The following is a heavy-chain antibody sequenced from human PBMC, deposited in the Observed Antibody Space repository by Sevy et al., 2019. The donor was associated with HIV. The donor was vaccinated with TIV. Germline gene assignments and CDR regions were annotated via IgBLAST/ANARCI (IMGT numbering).Heavy chain of an antibody. CDR3: ARDRFTYCGGDCSYGMDV. CDR1: GFTFSDYY. D-gene: IGHD2-21*01. V-gene: IGHV3-11*01. Sequence: GGSLRLSCAASGFTFSDYYMSWIRQAPGKGLEWVSYISSSGSTIYYAYSVKGRFTISRDNAKNSLYLQMNSLRAEDTAVYYCARDRFTYCGGDCSYGMDVWGQGTTVTVSS. CDR2: ISSSGSTI. J-gene: IGHJ6*02.